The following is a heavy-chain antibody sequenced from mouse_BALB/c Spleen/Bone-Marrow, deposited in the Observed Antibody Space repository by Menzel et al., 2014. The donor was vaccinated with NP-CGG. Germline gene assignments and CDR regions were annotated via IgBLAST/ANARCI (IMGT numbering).Heavy chain of an antibody. J-gene: IGHJ4*01. V-gene: IGHV1-61*01. D-gene: IGHD1-1*01. CDR3: ARFYYYGSSTDYYAMDY. CDR2: IDPSDSET. CDR1: GYTFTSYW. Sequence: QVQLKDSGAELVRPGASVKLSCKASGYTFTSYWMNWVKQRPGQGLEWIGMIDPSDSETHYNQVFKDKATLTVDKSSSTAYMQLSSLTSEDSAVYYCARFYYYGSSTDYYAMDYWGQGTSVTVSS.